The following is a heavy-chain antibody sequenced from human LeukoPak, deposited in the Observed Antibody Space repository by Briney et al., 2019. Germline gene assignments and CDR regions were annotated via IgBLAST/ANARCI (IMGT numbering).Heavy chain of an antibody. CDR3: ARGRRSSGSYGGRFDY. Sequence: SETLSLTCTVSGGSISSYYWSWLRQPAGKGLEWIGRIYTSGSTNYNPSLKSRVTISVDTSKNQFSLKLSSVTAADTAVYYCARGRRSSGSYGGRFDYWGQGTLVTVSS. D-gene: IGHD1-26*01. V-gene: IGHV4-4*07. CDR1: GGSISSYY. CDR2: IYTSGST. J-gene: IGHJ4*02.